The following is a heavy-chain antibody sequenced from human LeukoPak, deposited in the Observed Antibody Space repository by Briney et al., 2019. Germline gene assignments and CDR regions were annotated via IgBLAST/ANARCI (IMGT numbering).Heavy chain of an antibody. J-gene: IGHJ5*02. D-gene: IGHD3-10*01. CDR3: ARSTIAAWFGVGWFDP. CDR1: GYSFTKYA. V-gene: IGHV7-4-1*02. CDR2: INTNTGNP. Sequence: ASVKVSCKASGYSFTKYAMNWVRQAPGQGLEWMGWINTNTGNPTYAQGFTGRFVFSLDTSVSTAYLQISSLKAEDTAVYYCARSTIAAWFGVGWFDPWGQGALVTVST.